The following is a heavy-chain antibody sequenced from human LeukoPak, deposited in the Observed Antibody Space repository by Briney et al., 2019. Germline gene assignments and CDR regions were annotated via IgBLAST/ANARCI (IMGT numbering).Heavy chain of an antibody. CDR2: IIPIFGTA. Sequence: ASVKVSCKASGGTFSSYAISWVRLAPGQGLEWMGGIIPIFGTANYAQKVQGRVTITTDEPTSTAYMELSSLRSEDTAVYYCATGRWLQLGYYYYYMDVWGKRPTVTVSS. V-gene: IGHV1-69*05. CDR3: ATGRWLQLGYYYYYMDV. D-gene: IGHD5-24*01. CDR1: GGTFSSYA. J-gene: IGHJ6*03.